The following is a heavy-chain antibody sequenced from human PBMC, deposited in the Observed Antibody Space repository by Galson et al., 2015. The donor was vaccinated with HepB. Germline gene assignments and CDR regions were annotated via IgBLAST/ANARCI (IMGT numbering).Heavy chain of an antibody. CDR1: GGSFSGYF. CDR3: ARGFTGILILPTAAFFDY. D-gene: IGHD2-2*01. V-gene: IGHV4-34*01. CDR2: INHRRNT. Sequence: TLSLTCDVYGGSFSGYFWSWIRQSPGKGLEWIGEINHRRNTNYNPSLKSRVTISLDTSKSQFSLKLSSVTAADTAVYYCARGFTGILILPTAAFFDYWGQGALVTVSS. J-gene: IGHJ4*02.